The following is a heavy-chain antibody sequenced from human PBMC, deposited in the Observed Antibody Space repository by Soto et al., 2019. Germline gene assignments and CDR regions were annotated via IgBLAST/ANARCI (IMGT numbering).Heavy chain of an antibody. CDR2: ISPHNDRT. J-gene: IGHJ3*02. CDR3: ARDLYYSSGRYFDHDAFDI. V-gene: IGHV1-18*01. Sequence: ASVKVSCKASGYNFTSYGISWVRQAPGQGLEWMGWISPHNDRTKYARRFQDRVTTTTETAMSTVYMELWSLRSDDTAVYYCARDLYYSSGRYFDHDAFDIWGQGTVVTVSS. D-gene: IGHD6-19*01. CDR1: GYNFTSYG.